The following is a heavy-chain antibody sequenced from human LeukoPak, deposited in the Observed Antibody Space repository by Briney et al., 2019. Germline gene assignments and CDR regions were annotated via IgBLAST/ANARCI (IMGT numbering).Heavy chain of an antibody. CDR2: ISAYNGNI. D-gene: IGHD3-22*01. J-gene: IGHJ4*02. V-gene: IGHV1-18*01. CDR3: ARGKDYYDSSGYYFDY. Sequence: ASVKVSCKASGYTFTSYGINWVRQAPGQGLEWMGWISAYNGNINYAQKLQGRVTMTTDTSTSTSYMELRGLRSDDTAVYYCARGKDYYDSSGYYFDYWGQGTLVTVSA. CDR1: GYTFTSYG.